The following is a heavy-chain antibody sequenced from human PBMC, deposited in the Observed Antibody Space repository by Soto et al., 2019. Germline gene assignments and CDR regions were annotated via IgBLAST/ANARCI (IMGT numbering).Heavy chain of an antibody. CDR1: GFIFSSYG. J-gene: IGHJ4*02. V-gene: IGHV3-30*03. Sequence: GGSLRLSCAAYGFIFSSYGMHWVRQAPGKGLEWVAVISYDGSNKYYADSVKGRFTISRDNSKNTLYLQMNSLRAEDTALYYCATYYYDILPGYLKSRFDYWGQGT. CDR2: ISYDGSNK. D-gene: IGHD3-9*01. CDR3: ATYYYDILPGYLKSRFDY.